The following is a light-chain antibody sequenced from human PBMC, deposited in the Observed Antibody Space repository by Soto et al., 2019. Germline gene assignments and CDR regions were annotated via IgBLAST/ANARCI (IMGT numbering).Light chain of an antibody. CDR1: SSDVGSYNR. V-gene: IGLV2-18*02. CDR2: EVS. Sequence: QSPLTQPPSVSESPGHSVPISCTGTSSDVGSYNRVSWYQQPPGPAPTLLIYEVSDRPSGVPDRFSGSKSGNTASLTISALQAEDEADYYCSSYTSSRTDVFGTGNKVTVL. CDR3: SSYTSSRTDV. J-gene: IGLJ1*01.